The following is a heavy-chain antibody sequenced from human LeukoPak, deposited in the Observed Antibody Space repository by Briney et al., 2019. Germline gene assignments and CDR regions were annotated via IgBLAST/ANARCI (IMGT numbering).Heavy chain of an antibody. J-gene: IGHJ5*02. CDR1: GGSFSTYF. D-gene: IGHD3-10*01. CDR2: VNHSGST. CDR3: ARLIRRFGVFNWFDP. V-gene: IGHV4-34*01. Sequence: PSETLSLTCAVYGGSFSTYFWNWIRQPPGKGLEWIGEVNHSGSTNYNPSLKSRVTISVDTSKNQFSLKLSSVTAADTAVYYCARLIRRFGVFNWFDPWGQGTLVTVSS.